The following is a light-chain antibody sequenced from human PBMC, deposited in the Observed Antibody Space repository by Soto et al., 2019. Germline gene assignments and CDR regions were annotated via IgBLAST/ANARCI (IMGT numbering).Light chain of an antibody. J-gene: IGKJ2*01. V-gene: IGKV3-20*01. Sequence: EIVLTQSPGTLSLSPGERATLSCRASQSVSSSYLAWYQQKPGQAPRLLIYGASSRATVIPDRFSGSGSGTDCTITISRLEPEDFAVYYCQQYGSSGYTFGQGTKREIK. CDR1: QSVSSSY. CDR2: GAS. CDR3: QQYGSSGYT.